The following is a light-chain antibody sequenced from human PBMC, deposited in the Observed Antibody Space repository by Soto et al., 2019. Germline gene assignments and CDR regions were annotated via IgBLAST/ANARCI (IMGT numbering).Light chain of an antibody. V-gene: IGKV3-11*01. J-gene: IGKJ2*01. CDR1: QSVSSY. CDR3: QQRSNWPPT. CDR2: DAS. Sequence: EIVLTQSPATLSLSPGERATLSCRASQSVSSYLAWYQQKPGQAPRLLIYDASNSATGIPARFSVSGSGTGFTLTISSLEPEDSAVYYGQQRSNWPPTSGQGTKLEIK.